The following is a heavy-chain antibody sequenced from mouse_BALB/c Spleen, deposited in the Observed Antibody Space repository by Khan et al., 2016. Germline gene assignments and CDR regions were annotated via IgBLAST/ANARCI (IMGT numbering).Heavy chain of an antibody. J-gene: IGHJ2*01. Sequence: QIQLVQSGPELKKPGETVRISCKASGYTFTTAGMQWVQKMPGKGLKWIGWINTHSGVPKYAEDFKGRFAFSLETSASTAYLQISNLKNEDTATYFCARWEDGNYLDCWGQGTTLTVSS. V-gene: IGHV9-4*02. D-gene: IGHD2-1*01. CDR1: GYTFTTAG. CDR2: INTHSGVP. CDR3: ARWEDGNYLDC.